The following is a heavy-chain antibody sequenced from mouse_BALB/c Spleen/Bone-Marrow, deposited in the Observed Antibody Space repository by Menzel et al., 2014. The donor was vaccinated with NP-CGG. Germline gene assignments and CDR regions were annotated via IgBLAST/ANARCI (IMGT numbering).Heavy chain of an antibody. CDR2: ISDGGSYT. CDR1: GFTFSDYY. J-gene: IGHJ2*01. Sequence: DVMLVESGGGLVKPGGSLKLSCAASGFTFSDYYMYWVRQTPEKSLEWVATISDGGSYTYYPDSVKGRFTISRDNAKNNLYLQMSSLKSEDTAMYYCARGSSYFDYWGQGTTLTVSS. V-gene: IGHV5-4*02. CDR3: ARGSSYFDY. D-gene: IGHD1-1*01.